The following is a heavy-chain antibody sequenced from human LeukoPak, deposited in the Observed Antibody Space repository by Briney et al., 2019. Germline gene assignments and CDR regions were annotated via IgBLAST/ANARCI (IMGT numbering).Heavy chain of an antibody. Sequence: PSETLSLTCTVSGGSISSSSYYWGWIRQPPGTGLEWIGSIYYSGSTYYNPSLKSRVTISVDTSKNQFSLKLSSVTAADTAVYYCARVDIVVVPAAISPDSAFDIWGQGTMVTVSS. CDR1: GGSISSSSYY. D-gene: IGHD2-2*03. CDR2: IYYSGST. J-gene: IGHJ3*02. V-gene: IGHV4-39*07. CDR3: ARVDIVVVPAAISPDSAFDI.